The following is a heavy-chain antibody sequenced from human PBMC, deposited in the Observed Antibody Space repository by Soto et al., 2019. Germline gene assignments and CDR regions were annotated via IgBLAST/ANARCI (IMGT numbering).Heavy chain of an antibody. CDR2: VCYSGNT. CDR1: GGSISSSSDC. V-gene: IGHV4-39*01. D-gene: IGHD2-15*01. CDR3: AGSGYRNCSGGSCYQPRHAFDI. J-gene: IGHJ3*02. Sequence: SETLSLTCTVSGGSISSSSDCWGWIRQPPGKGLEWIGSVCYSGNTYYEPSLKSGVTMSVDTSTNQFSLKLSSVTAADTAVYYCAGSGYRNCSGGSCYQPRHAFDIWGQGTMVTVSS.